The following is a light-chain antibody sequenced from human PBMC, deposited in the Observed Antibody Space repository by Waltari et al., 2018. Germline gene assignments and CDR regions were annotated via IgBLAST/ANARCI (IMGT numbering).Light chain of an antibody. J-gene: IGKJ2*01. Sequence: ETVMTQSPASLSVSPGERATLSCRASQTIRTNLAWYQPKPGQAPRLLIHGASPRAPGIPARFSGSGSGTEFTLTISSLQSEDSAVYYCQQYNNWPPGDTFGQGTRLEVK. CDR2: GAS. CDR1: QTIRTN. V-gene: IGKV3-15*01. CDR3: QQYNNWPPGDT.